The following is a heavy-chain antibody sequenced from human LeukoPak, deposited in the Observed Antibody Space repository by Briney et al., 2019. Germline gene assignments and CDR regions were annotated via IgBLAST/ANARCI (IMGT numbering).Heavy chain of an antibody. D-gene: IGHD6-19*01. V-gene: IGHV1-18*01. J-gene: IGHJ4*02. CDR1: GYTFTRYG. CDR3: ARDPSNSSGWYIFFDF. Sequence: ASVKVSCKASGYTFTRYGITWVRQAPGQGLEWMGWISAYNGDTKYAQKLQGRVTMTTDTSTSTAYMELRSLRSDDTAVYYCARDPSNSSGWYIFFDFWGQGTLVAVSS. CDR2: ISAYNGDT.